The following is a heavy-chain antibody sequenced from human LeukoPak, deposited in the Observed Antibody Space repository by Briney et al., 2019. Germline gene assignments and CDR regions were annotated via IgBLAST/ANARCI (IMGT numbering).Heavy chain of an antibody. Sequence: SETLSLTCTVFGGSISSSSYYWDWIRQPPGKGLEWIGSIYYSGSTYYNPSLKSRVTISVDTSKNQFSLKLSSVTAADTAVFYCARRYCSGGTCYSERGAFDIWGQGTMVTVSS. CDR2: IYYSGST. CDR1: GGSISSSSYY. V-gene: IGHV4-39*07. D-gene: IGHD2-15*01. J-gene: IGHJ3*02. CDR3: ARRYCSGGTCYSERGAFDI.